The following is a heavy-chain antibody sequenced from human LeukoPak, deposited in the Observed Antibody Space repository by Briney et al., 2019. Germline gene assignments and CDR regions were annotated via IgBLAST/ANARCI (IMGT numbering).Heavy chain of an antibody. V-gene: IGHV3-48*03. CDR2: IFNNGKTI. J-gene: IGHJ4*02. D-gene: IGHD3-10*01. CDR1: GFTFSAYE. Sequence: PGGSLRLSCAVSGFTFSAYEMIWVRQAPGKGLEWVSYIFNNGKTIYYADSVKGRFPISRHNAKNSLYLQMNSLRAEDTAIYYCARVQSMVRGPFDFLGQGALVTVSS. CDR3: ARVQSMVRGPFDF.